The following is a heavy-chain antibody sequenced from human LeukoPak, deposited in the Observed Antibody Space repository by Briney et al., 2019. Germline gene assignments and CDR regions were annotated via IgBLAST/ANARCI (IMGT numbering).Heavy chain of an antibody. V-gene: IGHV3-30-3*01. CDR3: AKGYSSGWDYFDY. D-gene: IGHD6-19*01. J-gene: IGHJ4*02. CDR1: GFTFSSYA. Sequence: GRSLRLSCAASGFTFSSYAMHWVRQAPGKGLEWVAVISYDGSNKYYADSVKGRFTISRDNSKNTLYLQMNSLRAEDTAVYYCAKGYSSGWDYFDYWGQGTLVTVSS. CDR2: ISYDGSNK.